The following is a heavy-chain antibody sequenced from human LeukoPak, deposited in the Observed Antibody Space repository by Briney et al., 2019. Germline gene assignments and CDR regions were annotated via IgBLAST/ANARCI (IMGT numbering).Heavy chain of an antibody. V-gene: IGHV3-9*01. D-gene: IGHD3-22*01. J-gene: IGHJ4*02. Sequence: PGRSLRLSCAASGFTFDDYAMHWVRQAPGKGLEWVSGISWNSGSIGYADSVKGRFTISRDNAKNSLYLQMNSLRAEDTAVYYCAKLPKYYYDSSVYPDYWGQGTLVTVSS. CDR1: GFTFDDYA. CDR2: ISWNSGSI. CDR3: AKLPKYYYDSSVYPDY.